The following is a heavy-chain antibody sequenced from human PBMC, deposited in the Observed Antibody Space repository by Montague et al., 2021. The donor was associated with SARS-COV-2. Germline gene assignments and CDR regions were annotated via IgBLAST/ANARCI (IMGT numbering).Heavy chain of an antibody. D-gene: IGHD3-9*01. CDR3: GSDTTAYFRFDY. CDR2: IYYSGTT. V-gene: IGHV4-39*07. J-gene: IGHJ4*01. Sequence: SETLSLTCIVSGASIGRSTYYWGWIRQPPGKDLEWIGTIYYSGTTHYNPSLRSRVTISLDTSKNQVSLRLTSVTAADTAFYYCGSDTTAYFRFDYWGRGTLISVSS. CDR1: GASIGRSTYY.